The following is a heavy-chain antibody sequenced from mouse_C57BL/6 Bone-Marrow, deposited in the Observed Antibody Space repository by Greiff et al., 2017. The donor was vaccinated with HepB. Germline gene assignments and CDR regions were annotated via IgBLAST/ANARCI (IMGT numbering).Heavy chain of an antibody. D-gene: IGHD2-2*01. J-gene: IGHJ1*03. Sequence: VQLQQPGAELVKPGASVKLSCKASGYTFTSYWMQWVKQRPGQGLEWIGEIDPSDSYTNYNQKFKGKATLTVDTSSSTAYMQLSSLTSEDSAVYYCAIGATMVTTGRSYWYFDVWGTGTTVTVSS. CDR3: AIGATMVTTGRSYWYFDV. CDR1: GYTFTSYW. CDR2: IDPSDSYT. V-gene: IGHV1-50*01.